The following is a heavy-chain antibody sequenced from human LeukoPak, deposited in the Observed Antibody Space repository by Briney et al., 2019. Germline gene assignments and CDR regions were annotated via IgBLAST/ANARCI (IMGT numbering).Heavy chain of an antibody. V-gene: IGHV1-69*13. D-gene: IGHD4-17*01. Sequence: GASVKVSCKASGGTFSSYAISWVRQTPGQGLEWMGGIIPIFGTANYAQKFQGRVTITADESTSTAYMELSSLRSEDTAVYYCARARSFGDYGPTGPNDYWGQGTLVTVSS. CDR1: GGTFSSYA. CDR2: IIPIFGTA. CDR3: ARARSFGDYGPTGPNDY. J-gene: IGHJ4*02.